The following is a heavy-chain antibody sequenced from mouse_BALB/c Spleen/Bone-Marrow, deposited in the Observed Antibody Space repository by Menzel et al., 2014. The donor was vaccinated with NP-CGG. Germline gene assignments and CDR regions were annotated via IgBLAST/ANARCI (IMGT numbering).Heavy chain of an antibody. CDR3: ARGSGYFDH. CDR1: GFTFRDYY. CDR2: ISDGGSYT. V-gene: IGHV5-4*02. J-gene: IGHJ2*01. D-gene: IGHD1-1*01. Sequence: EVQLQQSGAGLVKPGGSLKLSCAASGFTFRDYYMYWVRQTPEKRLEWVATISDGGSYTYYPDSVKGRFTISRYNAKNTLYLQMSSLKSEDTAMYYCARGSGYFDHWGQGTTLTVSS.